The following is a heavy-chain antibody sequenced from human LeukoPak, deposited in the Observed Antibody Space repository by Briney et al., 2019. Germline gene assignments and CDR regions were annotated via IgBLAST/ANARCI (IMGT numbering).Heavy chain of an antibody. CDR3: VKGWTVTYTAGLFDY. CDR2: ISWNSGSI. Sequence: PGRSLRLSCAASGFTFDDYAMYWVRQAPGKGLDWVSGISWNSGSIGYADSVKGRFTISRDNAKNSLYLQMNSLRAEDTALYYCVKGWTVTYTAGLFDYWGQGTLVTVSS. V-gene: IGHV3-9*01. J-gene: IGHJ4*02. D-gene: IGHD4-17*01. CDR1: GFTFDDYA.